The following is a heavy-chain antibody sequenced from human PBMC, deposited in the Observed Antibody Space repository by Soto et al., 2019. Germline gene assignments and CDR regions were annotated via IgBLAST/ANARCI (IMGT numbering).Heavy chain of an antibody. D-gene: IGHD4-17*01. Sequence: GGSLRLSCAASGFPVDDYAMHWVRPAPGKGLEWVSGISWNSETIDYADSVKGRFTISRDNAKSSLFLQMNSLRPDDTALYYCAKDMKWGGMTTIHYFDSWGQGTLVTVSS. CDR3: AKDMKWGGMTTIHYFDS. J-gene: IGHJ4*02. V-gene: IGHV3-9*01. CDR2: ISWNSETI. CDR1: GFPVDDYA.